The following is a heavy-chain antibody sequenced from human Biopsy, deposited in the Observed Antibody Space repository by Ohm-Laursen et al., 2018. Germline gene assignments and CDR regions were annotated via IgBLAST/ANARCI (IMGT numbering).Heavy chain of an antibody. J-gene: IGHJ4*02. V-gene: IGHV1-69*01. CDR1: GGTFTNYA. CDR3: ARDALGGGSYRFFY. Sequence: SSVKVSCKVSGGTFTNYAISWVRQAPGQGLKWMGGITPIFGTANYAQKFQGRVTITADESTSTAYMELSSLRSDDTAVYYCARDALGGGSYRFFYWGQGSLVTVSS. D-gene: IGHD1-26*01. CDR2: ITPIFGTA.